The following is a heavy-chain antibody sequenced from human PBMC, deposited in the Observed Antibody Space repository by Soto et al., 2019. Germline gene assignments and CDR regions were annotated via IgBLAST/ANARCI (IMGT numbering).Heavy chain of an antibody. J-gene: IGHJ2*01. V-gene: IGHV1-46*01. CDR1: GYTFTTCY. D-gene: IGHD4-17*01. CDR2: INPGGVST. CDR3: ARGGNGDNVGYWYFDL. Sequence: QVQLVQSGAEVKKPGASVEVSCKASGYTFTTCYIHWVRHAPGQGLEWMGVINPGGVSTKYAQKVQDKVTMTSDTSTSTVYLDLSSLRSEDTAVYFCARGGNGDNVGYWYFDLWGRGTLVTVSP.